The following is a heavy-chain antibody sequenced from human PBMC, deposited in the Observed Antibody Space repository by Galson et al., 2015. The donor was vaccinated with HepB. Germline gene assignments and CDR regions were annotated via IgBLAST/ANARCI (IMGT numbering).Heavy chain of an antibody. Sequence: SLRLSCAASGSTFSDYYMSWFRQAPGKGLEWVSYISSSSTYTNYADSVKGRFTISRDNAKNSLYLQMNSLRVEDTAVYYCARGYCSSASCYLGWFDPWGQGTLVTVSS. V-gene: IGHV3-11*05. CDR1: GSTFSDYY. CDR2: ISSSSTYT. J-gene: IGHJ5*02. CDR3: ARGYCSSASCYLGWFDP. D-gene: IGHD2-2*01.